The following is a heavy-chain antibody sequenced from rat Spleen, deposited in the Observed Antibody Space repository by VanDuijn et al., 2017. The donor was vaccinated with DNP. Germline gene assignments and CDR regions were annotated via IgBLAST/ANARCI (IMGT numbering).Heavy chain of an antibody. J-gene: IGHJ2*01. CDR3: TRSYNSDLYFFDY. Sequence: EVQLVESGGGLVQPGRSLKLSCAASGFTFSDYYMAWVRQAPTKGLEWVAYIGYDGGSTYYGDSVKGRFTISRDNAKSTLYLQMDSLRSEDTATYYCTRSYNSDLYFFDYWGQGVMVTVSS. CDR1: GFTFSDYY. V-gene: IGHV5-20*01. CDR2: IGYDGGST. D-gene: IGHD4-3*01.